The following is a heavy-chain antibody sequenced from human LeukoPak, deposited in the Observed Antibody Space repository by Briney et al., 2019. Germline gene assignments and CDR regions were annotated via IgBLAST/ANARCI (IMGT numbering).Heavy chain of an antibody. CDR2: ISASGSNI. J-gene: IGHJ4*02. V-gene: IGHV3-48*01. CDR3: VSVKGPYFDF. CDR1: GIPFSRYS. Sequence: GGSLRLSCAVSGIPFSRYSMNWVRQAPGKGPEWVSYISASGSNIYYLDAVKGRFTVSRDNAMNSLFLQMDRPRAEDTAIYYCVSVKGPYFDFWGQGTPVTVSS.